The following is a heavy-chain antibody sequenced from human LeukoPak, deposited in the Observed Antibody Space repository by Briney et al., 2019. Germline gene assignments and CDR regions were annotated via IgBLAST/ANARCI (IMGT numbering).Heavy chain of an antibody. Sequence: PSETLSLTCTVSGGSISSGGYYWSWIRQHPGKGLEWIGYIYYSGSTYYNPSLKSRVTISVDTSKNQFSLKLSSVTAADTAVYYCARAGYCTNGVCYRGNFDYWGQGTLVTVSS. D-gene: IGHD2-8*01. CDR3: ARAGYCTNGVCYRGNFDY. CDR1: GGSISSGGYY. J-gene: IGHJ4*02. V-gene: IGHV4-31*03. CDR2: IYYSGST.